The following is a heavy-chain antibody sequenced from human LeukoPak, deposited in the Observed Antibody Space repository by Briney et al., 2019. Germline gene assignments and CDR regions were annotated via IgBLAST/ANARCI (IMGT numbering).Heavy chain of an antibody. V-gene: IGHV1-8*01. J-gene: IGHJ4*02. CDR3: ARGRRISSGYLPFDY. CDR2: MNPNSGNT. D-gene: IGHD3-22*01. CDR1: GYTFTSYD. Sequence: ASVTVSCKASGYTFTSYDINWVRQATGQGLEWMGWMNPNSGNTGYAQKFQGRVTMTRNTSISTAYMELSSLRSEDTAVYYCARGRRISSGYLPFDYWGQGTLVTVSS.